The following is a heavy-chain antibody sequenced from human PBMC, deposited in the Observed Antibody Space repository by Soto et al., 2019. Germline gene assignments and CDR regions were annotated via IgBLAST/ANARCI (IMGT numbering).Heavy chain of an antibody. CDR1: GYTFTSYA. J-gene: IGHJ4*02. D-gene: IGHD6-13*01. V-gene: IGHV1-3*01. Sequence: ASVKVSCKASGYTFTSYAMHWVRQAPGQRLEWMGWINAGNGNTKYSQKFQGRVTITRDTSASTAYMELSSLRSEDTAVYYCARAAGIAAAGTGLRYYFDYWGQGTLVTVSS. CDR3: ARAAGIAAAGTGLRYYFDY. CDR2: INAGNGNT.